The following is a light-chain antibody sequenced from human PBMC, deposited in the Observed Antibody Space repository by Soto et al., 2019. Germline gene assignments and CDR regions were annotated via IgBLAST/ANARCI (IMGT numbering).Light chain of an antibody. V-gene: IGKV3-20*01. CDR2: GAS. J-gene: IGKJ5*01. Sequence: EIVLTQSPGTLSLSPGERATLSCRASQSVSSSYLAWYQQKPGQAPRLLMYGASSRATGIPDRFSGSGSGADFTLTISRLEPEDCAMYYCQQYGSSPITFGQGTRLEIK. CDR1: QSVSSSY. CDR3: QQYGSSPIT.